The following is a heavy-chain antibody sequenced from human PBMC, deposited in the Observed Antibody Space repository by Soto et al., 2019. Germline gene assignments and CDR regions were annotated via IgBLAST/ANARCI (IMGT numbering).Heavy chain of an antibody. D-gene: IGHD3-10*01. CDR2: IYYCGST. J-gene: IGHJ6*02. CDR1: GGSISSSSYY. V-gene: IGHV4-39*01. CDR3: AKHGDYSGSGSYYIGLGVYCYYGMDV. Sequence: SETLYLTCTVSGGSISSSSYYWGWIRQPPWKGLEWIGSIYYCGSTYYNPSLKSRVTISVYTSKNQFSLKLSSVTAADTAVYYCAKHGDYSGSGSYYIGLGVYCYYGMDVWGQGTTVTVSS.